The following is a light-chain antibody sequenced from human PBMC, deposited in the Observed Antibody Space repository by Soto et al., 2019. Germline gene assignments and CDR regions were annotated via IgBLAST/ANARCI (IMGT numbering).Light chain of an antibody. V-gene: IGLV3-1*01. CDR3: QAWDSSTASYA. CDR2: QDS. CDR1: KLGDKY. Sequence: SYELTQPPSVSVSPGQTASITCSGDKLGDKYACWYQQKPGQSPVLVIYQDSKRPSGIPERFSGSNSGNTATLTISGTQAMDEADYYCQAWDSSTASYAFGTGTKVTVL. J-gene: IGLJ1*01.